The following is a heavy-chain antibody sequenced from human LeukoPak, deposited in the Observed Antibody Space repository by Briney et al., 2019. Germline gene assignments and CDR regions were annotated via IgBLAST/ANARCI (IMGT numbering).Heavy chain of an antibody. CDR1: GFTFSSYE. CDR2: ISSSGSTI. CDR3: ARETYSSGWFYAFDI. J-gene: IGHJ3*02. V-gene: IGHV3-48*03. D-gene: IGHD6-19*01. Sequence: GGSLRLSCAASGFTFSSYEMNWVRQAPGKGQEWLSYISSSGSTIHYADSVEGRFTISRDNAKYSLYLQMNSLRAEDTAVYYCARETYSSGWFYAFDIWGQGTMVIVSS.